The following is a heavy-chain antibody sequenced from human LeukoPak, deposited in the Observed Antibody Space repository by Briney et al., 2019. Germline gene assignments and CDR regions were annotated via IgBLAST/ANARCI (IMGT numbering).Heavy chain of an antibody. CDR3: ARGSGYYYYYYMDV. V-gene: IGHV3-11*04. Sequence: GGSLRLSCAASGFTFSDYYMSWIRQAPGKGLEWVSYISSSGSTINYADSVKGRFTISRDNAKNSLYLQMNSLRAEDTAVYYCARGSGYYYYYYMDVWGKGTTVTVSS. CDR1: GFTFSDYY. J-gene: IGHJ6*03. CDR2: ISSSGSTI.